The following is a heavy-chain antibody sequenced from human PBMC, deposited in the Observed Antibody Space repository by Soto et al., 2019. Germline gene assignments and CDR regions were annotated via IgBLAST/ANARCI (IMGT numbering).Heavy chain of an antibody. CDR1: GFTFSSYA. Sequence: QVQLVESGGGVVQPGRSLRLSCAASGFTFSSYAMHWVRQAPGKGLEWVAVISYDGSNKYYADSVKGRFTISRDNSKNTLYLQMTSLRAEDTAVYYCASRSSGWYALPYYHYGMDVWGQGTTVTVSS. D-gene: IGHD6-19*01. J-gene: IGHJ6*02. CDR2: ISYDGSNK. V-gene: IGHV3-30-3*01. CDR3: ASRSSGWYALPYYHYGMDV.